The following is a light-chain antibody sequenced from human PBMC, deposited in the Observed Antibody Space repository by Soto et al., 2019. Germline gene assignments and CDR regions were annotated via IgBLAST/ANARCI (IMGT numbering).Light chain of an antibody. CDR1: QDIAGY. CDR2: GAS. CDR3: QQAYSFPIT. Sequence: IQLTPSPAAVSTSVGNIVTITSRASQDIAGYLAWYQHKPGRTPELLIHGASRLQSGVPARFSGSGSGTDFTLSINSLQPEDFATYYCQQAYSFPITFGQGTRLEIK. J-gene: IGKJ5*01. V-gene: IGKV1D-12*01.